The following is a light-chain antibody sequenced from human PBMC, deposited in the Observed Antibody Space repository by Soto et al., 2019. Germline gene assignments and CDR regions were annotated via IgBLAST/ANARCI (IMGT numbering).Light chain of an antibody. CDR1: RNLLHIDGYNY. V-gene: IGKV2-28*01. J-gene: IGKJ1*01. Sequence: DIVMTQSPLSLPVTPGEPASISCRSSRNLLHIDGYNYLDWYLQKPGQSPQLLIYLGSYRASGVPDRFSGSGSGTDFTLRISRVEAEDVGVYYCMQAVYTRTFVPGTKVDIK. CDR2: LGS. CDR3: MQAVYTRT.